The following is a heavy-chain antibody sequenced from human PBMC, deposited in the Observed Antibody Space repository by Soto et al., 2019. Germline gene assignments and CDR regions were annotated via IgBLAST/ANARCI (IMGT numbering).Heavy chain of an antibody. Sequence: GGSLRLSCAASGFTFSSYGMHWVRQAPGKWLEWVAVISYDGSNKYYADSVKGRSTISRDNSKNTLYLQMNSLRAEDTAVYYCAKDRSRRRIQLWAQRDYYGMDVWGQGXTVTVYS. V-gene: IGHV3-30*18. CDR1: GFTFSSYG. CDR2: ISYDGSNK. CDR3: AKDRSRRRIQLWAQRDYYGMDV. D-gene: IGHD5-18*01. J-gene: IGHJ6*02.